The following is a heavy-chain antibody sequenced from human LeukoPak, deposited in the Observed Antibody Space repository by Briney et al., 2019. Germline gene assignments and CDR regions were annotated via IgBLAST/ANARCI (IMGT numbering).Heavy chain of an antibody. D-gene: IGHD5-12*01. J-gene: IGHJ6*03. V-gene: IGHV3-23*01. CDR3: AKGGSGYDLPYYYMDV. Sequence: GGSLRLSCAASGFTFSSYAMSWVRQAPGKGLEWVSAISGSGGSTYYADSVKGRFTISRDNSKNTLYLQMNSLRAEDTAVYYCAKGGSGYDLPYYYMDVWGKGTTVTVSS. CDR1: GFTFSSYA. CDR2: ISGSGGST.